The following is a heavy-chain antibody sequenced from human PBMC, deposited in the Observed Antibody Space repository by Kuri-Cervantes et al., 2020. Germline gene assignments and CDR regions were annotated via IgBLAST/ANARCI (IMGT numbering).Heavy chain of an antibody. Sequence: SGPTLVKPTQPLTLTCTFSGFSLSTSGVGVGWIRQPPGKALEWLALIYWNDDKRYSPSLKSRLTLTKDTSKNQVVLTMTNMDPVDTATYYCAHSLDTAMVTGDYFDYWGQGTLVTVSS. CDR1: GFSLSTSGVG. CDR2: IYWNDDK. CDR3: AHSLDTAMVTGDYFDY. V-gene: IGHV2-5*01. J-gene: IGHJ4*02. D-gene: IGHD5-18*01.